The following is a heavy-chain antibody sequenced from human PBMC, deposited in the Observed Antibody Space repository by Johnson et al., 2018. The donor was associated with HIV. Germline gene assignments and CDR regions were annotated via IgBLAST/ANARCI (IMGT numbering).Heavy chain of an antibody. CDR1: GFTFINYL. Sequence: VQLVESGGGLVQPGGSLRLSCAASGFTFINYLMHWVRQAPGKGLVWVSRMNGDGKSTTYADSVKGRFTISRDNAKNTLYLQINSLRAEDTAVYYCAREQELIGERAFDIWGQGTMVTVSS. V-gene: IGHV3-74*01. D-gene: IGHD6-13*01. J-gene: IGHJ3*02. CDR2: MNGDGKST. CDR3: AREQELIGERAFDI.